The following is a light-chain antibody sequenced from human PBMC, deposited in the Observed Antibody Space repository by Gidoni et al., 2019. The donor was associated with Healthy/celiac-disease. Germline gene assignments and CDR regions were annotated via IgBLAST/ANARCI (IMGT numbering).Light chain of an antibody. J-gene: IGKJ3*01. CDR2: DAS. CDR3: QQRSNWPPLFT. V-gene: IGKV3-11*01. Sequence: EIVLTQSTATLSLSPGERATLSCRASQRVSSYLAWYQQKPGHAPRLLIYDASNRATGIPARFSGSGSGTDFPLTISSLEPEDFAVYYCQQRSNWPPLFTFGPGTKVDIK. CDR1: QRVSSY.